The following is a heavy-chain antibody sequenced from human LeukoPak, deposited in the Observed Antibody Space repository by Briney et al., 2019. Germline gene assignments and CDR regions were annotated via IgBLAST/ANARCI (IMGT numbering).Heavy chain of an antibody. Sequence: PGGSLRLSCAASGFTFSSYSMNWVRQAPGKGLEWVSYISTSSNYRYYADSVEGRFTISRDNANNSLYLQMDSLTAEDTAVYYCARFMGARYGGSSEVNFDYWGQGTLVTVSS. V-gene: IGHV3-21*01. D-gene: IGHD4-23*01. CDR1: GFTFSSYS. CDR3: ARFMGARYGGSSEVNFDY. CDR2: ISTSSNYR. J-gene: IGHJ4*02.